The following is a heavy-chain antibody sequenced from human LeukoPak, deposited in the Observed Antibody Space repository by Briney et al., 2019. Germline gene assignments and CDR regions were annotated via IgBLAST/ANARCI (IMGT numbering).Heavy chain of an antibody. CDR2: ISGSGGST. CDR1: GFTFSSYA. CDR3: AKMTSYDILTGSPLFDY. Sequence: GGSLRLSCAASGFTFSSYAMSWVRQAPGKGLEWVSAISGSGGSTYYADSAKGRFTISRDNSKNTLYLQMNSLRAEDTAVYYCAKMTSYDILTGSPLFDYWGQGTLVTVSS. J-gene: IGHJ4*02. V-gene: IGHV3-23*01. D-gene: IGHD3-9*01.